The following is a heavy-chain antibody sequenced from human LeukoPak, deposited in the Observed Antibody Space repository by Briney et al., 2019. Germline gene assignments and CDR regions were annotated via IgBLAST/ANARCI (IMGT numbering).Heavy chain of an antibody. V-gene: IGHV1-2*02. CDR3: AREDPTMVRGVISAFDI. CDR2: TNPNSGGT. J-gene: IGHJ3*02. D-gene: IGHD3-10*01. Sequence: ASVKVSCKASGYTFTRYYMHWVRQAPGQGLEWMGWTNPNSGGTNYAQKFQGRVTMTRDTSISTAYMELSRLRSDDTAVYYCAREDPTMVRGVISAFDIWGQGTMVTVSS. CDR1: GYTFTRYY.